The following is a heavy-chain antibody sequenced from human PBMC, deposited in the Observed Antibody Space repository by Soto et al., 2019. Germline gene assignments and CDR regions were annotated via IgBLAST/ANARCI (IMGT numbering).Heavy chain of an antibody. CDR2: INSDGSST. D-gene: IGHD6-19*01. CDR3: ARELIAVADFYYSYGMDV. Sequence: HPGGSLRLSCAASGFTFSSYWMHWVRQAPGKGLVWVSRINSDGSSTSYADSVKGRFTISRDNAKNTLYLQMNSLRAEDTAVYYCARELIAVADFYYSYGMDVWGQGTTVTVSS. V-gene: IGHV3-74*01. CDR1: GFTFSSYW. J-gene: IGHJ6*02.